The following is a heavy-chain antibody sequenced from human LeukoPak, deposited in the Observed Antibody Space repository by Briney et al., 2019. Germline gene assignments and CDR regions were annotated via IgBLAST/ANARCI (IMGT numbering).Heavy chain of an antibody. CDR2: ISGSGGST. Sequence: TGGSLRLSCAASGFTFSSYAMSWVRQAPGKGLEWVSAISGSGGSTYYADSVKGRFTISRDNSKNTLYLQMNSLRAEDTAVYYCAKDLDDFWSGYRPPFDCWGQGTLVTVSS. D-gene: IGHD3-3*01. V-gene: IGHV3-23*01. CDR1: GFTFSSYA. J-gene: IGHJ4*02. CDR3: AKDLDDFWSGYRPPFDC.